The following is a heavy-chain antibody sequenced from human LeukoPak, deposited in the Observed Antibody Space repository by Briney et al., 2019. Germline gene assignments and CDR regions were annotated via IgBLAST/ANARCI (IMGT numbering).Heavy chain of an antibody. CDR1: GYTFTSYA. CDR2: INAGNGNT. V-gene: IGHV1-3*01. J-gene: IGHJ4*02. CDR3: ARDLLAVAGTEGFDY. D-gene: IGHD6-19*01. Sequence: ASVKVSCKASGYTFTSYAMHWVRQAPGQRLEWMGWINAGNGNTKYSRKFQGRVTITRDTSASTAYMELSSLRSEDTAVYYCARDLLAVAGTEGFDYWGQGTLVTVSS.